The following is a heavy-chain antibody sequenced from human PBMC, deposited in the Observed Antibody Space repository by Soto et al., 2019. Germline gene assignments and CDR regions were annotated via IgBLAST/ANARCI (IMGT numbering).Heavy chain of an antibody. J-gene: IGHJ5*02. CDR1: GLTFSSKW. CDR3: AKEIAATFDP. V-gene: IGHV3-74*01. D-gene: IGHD6-25*01. CDR2: MNSDGSNT. Sequence: PGGSLRLSCAVSGLTFSSKWMHWVRQAPGKGLVWVSLMNSDGSNTNYADSVKGRFTISRDNSKNTLYLQMNSLRAEDTAIYYCAKEIAATFDPWGQGTLVTVSS.